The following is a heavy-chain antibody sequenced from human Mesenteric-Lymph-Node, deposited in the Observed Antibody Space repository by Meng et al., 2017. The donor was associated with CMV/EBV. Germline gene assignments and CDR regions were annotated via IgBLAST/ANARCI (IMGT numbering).Heavy chain of an antibody. CDR3: ARAAADPKYYYYYGMDV. D-gene: IGHD6-13*01. Sequence: GSLRLSCTVSGGSVSSGSYYWSWIRQPPGKGLEWIGYIYYSGSTNYNPSLKSRVTISVDTSKNQFSLKLSSVTAADTAVYYCARAAADPKYYYYYGMDVWGQGTTVTVSS. CDR2: IYYSGST. CDR1: GGSVSSGSYY. V-gene: IGHV4-61*01. J-gene: IGHJ6*02.